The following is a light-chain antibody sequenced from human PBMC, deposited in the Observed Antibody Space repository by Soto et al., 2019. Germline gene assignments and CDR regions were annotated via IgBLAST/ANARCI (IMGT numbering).Light chain of an antibody. CDR3: SSYTNRNTVV. V-gene: IGLV2-14*03. J-gene: IGLJ3*02. Sequence: QSALTQPASVSGSPGQSITIFCTGTSSYVGGYNYVSWYQQRPGKPPKLMIYDVTNRPSGVSNRFSGSKSGSTASLTISGLKAEDEGDYYCSSYTNRNTVVFGGGTKLTVL. CDR2: DVT. CDR1: SSYVGGYNY.